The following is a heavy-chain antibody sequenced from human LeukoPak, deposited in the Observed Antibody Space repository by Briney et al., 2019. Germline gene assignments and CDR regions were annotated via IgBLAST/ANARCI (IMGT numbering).Heavy chain of an antibody. J-gene: IGHJ4*02. CDR1: GFSFSYSV. Sequence: SGGSLRLSCAASGFSFSYSVMHWIRQRPGKGLEWVAFIQNDGGKKYYADSVKGRFTISRDDSKNTLYLQMNSLRAEDTALYYCANPDGSGSYYNGRFDNWGQGTLVTVSS. V-gene: IGHV3-30*02. CDR3: ANPDGSGSYYNGRFDN. D-gene: IGHD3-10*01. CDR2: IQNDGGKK.